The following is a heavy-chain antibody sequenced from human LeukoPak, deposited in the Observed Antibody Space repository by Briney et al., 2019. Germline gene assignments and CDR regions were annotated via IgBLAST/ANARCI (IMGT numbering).Heavy chain of an antibody. Sequence: ASVKVSCKASGDTFTSYAMHWVRQAPGQRLEWVGWINAGNGNTKYSQKFQGRVTITRDTSASTAYMELSSLRSEDTAVYYCARGMRGAAAIFNYWGQGTLVTVSS. D-gene: IGHD6-13*01. CDR1: GDTFTSYA. CDR2: INAGNGNT. J-gene: IGHJ4*02. CDR3: ARGMRGAAAIFNY. V-gene: IGHV1-3*01.